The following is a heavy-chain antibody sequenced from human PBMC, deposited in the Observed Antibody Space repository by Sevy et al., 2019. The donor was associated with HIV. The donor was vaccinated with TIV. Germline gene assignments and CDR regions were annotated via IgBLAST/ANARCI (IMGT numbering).Heavy chain of an antibody. Sequence: GGSLRLSCAVSGFNFSNYSMDWVRQAPGKGLEWVSSISSSGSYIYYSDSLKGRITISRDKAKNSVYLKMNSLRAEDTAVYYCASQFDYWGQGTLVTVSS. V-gene: IGHV3-21*01. CDR1: GFNFSNYS. CDR3: ASQFDY. CDR2: ISSSGSYI. J-gene: IGHJ4*02.